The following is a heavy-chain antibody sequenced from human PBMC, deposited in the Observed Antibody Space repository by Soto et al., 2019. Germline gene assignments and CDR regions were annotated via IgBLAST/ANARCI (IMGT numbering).Heavy chain of an antibody. J-gene: IGHJ6*02. D-gene: IGHD5-18*01. V-gene: IGHV3-23*01. CDR2: IRIGPGIT. CDR1: GLNFRGFA. CDR3: ARSRSAMADGMNV. Sequence: PGGSLRLSCAVSGLNFRGFAMSWVRQAPGKGLEWVSGIRIGPGITYYADSVRGRFTISSDTSKNTVYLQMNSLRAEDTAIYYCARSRSAMADGMNVWGQGTTVTVSS.